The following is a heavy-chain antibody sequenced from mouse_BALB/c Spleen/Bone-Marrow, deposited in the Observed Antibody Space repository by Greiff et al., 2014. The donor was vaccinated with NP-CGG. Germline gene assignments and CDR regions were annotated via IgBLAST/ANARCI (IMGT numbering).Heavy chain of an antibody. CDR3: TRWGWSFDY. V-gene: IGHV1-9*01. CDR2: ILPGSGSS. Sequence: VKLMEPGAELMKPGASVKISCKATGYTFSSYWIEWVKQRPGHGLEWIGEILPGSGSSNYNEKFKGKATITADASSNTAYMQLSSLTSEDSAVYYCTRWGWSFDYWGQGTTLTVSS. J-gene: IGHJ2*01. D-gene: IGHD2-3*01. CDR1: GYTFSSYW.